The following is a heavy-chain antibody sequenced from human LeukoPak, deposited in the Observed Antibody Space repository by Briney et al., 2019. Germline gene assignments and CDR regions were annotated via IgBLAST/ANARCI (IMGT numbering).Heavy chain of an antibody. CDR1: GYTFTSYD. Sequence: ASVKVSCKASGYTFTSYDINWVRQATGQGLEWMGWMNPNSGNTGYAQKFQGRVTMTRNTSISTAYMELSSLRSEDTAVYYCARDVGLWGPRYCSSTSCPLNWFDPWGQGTLVTVSS. J-gene: IGHJ5*02. D-gene: IGHD2-2*01. CDR2: MNPNSGNT. CDR3: ARDVGLWGPRYCSSTSCPLNWFDP. V-gene: IGHV1-8*01.